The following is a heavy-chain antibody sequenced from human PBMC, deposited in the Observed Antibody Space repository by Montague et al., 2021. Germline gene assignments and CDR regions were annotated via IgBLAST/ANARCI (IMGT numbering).Heavy chain of an antibody. J-gene: IGHJ4*02. V-gene: IGHV4-34*01. CDR1: GGSLSEYY. CDR2: VRHNGST. CDR3: ASDRGPFDH. Sequence: SETLSLTCGVYGGSLSEYYWTWIRQSPEKGLEWIGEVRHNGSTNYNPSLKSRVTMSVDKSKNQFSLKLRSVTAADTAVYYCASDRGPFDHWGQGTVVTVSS. D-gene: IGHD3-10*01.